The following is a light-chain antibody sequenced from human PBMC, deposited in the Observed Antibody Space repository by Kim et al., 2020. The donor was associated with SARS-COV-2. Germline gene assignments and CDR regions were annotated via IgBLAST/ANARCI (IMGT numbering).Light chain of an antibody. J-gene: IGLJ3*02. Sequence: QSALTQPPSASGSPGKSVTISCSGISSEVGDYTYVSRYQQHQGKAPTLIIYEVKYRPSGVPDRFSGSKSGNTASLTVSGLQAEDEADYFCSSSAGINHLVFGVGTQLTVL. CDR2: EVK. CDR3: SSSAGINHLV. CDR1: SSEVGDYTY. V-gene: IGLV2-8*01.